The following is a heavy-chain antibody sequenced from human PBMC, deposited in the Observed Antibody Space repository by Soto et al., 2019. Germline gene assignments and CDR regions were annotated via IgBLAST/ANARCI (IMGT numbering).Heavy chain of an antibody. CDR2: TYYRSRWYS. J-gene: IGHJ6*02. Sequence: SQTLSLPYVGSGDTVSSNSGAWNWVRQSPSRGLERLGSTYYRSRWYSDYAVSVRSRIDINADTSKNQVSLQLNSVTPEDTAVYYCARSEGDSDYYYYGMDVWGQGTTVTVSS. D-gene: IGHD2-21*01. CDR1: GDTVSSNSGA. CDR3: ARSEGDSDYYYYGMDV. V-gene: IGHV6-1*01.